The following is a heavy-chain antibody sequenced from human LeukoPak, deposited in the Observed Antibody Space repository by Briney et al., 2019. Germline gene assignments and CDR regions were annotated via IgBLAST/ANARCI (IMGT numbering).Heavy chain of an antibody. CDR3: TRGQSYCGADCYSD. D-gene: IGHD2-21*02. Sequence: PGGSLRLSCAASGFSVSNYYMSWVRQPPGKGLEWVSVMYTGGGRYYGDSVKGRFTISRDNSKNPVFLQMNSLRVEDTALYYCTRGQSYCGADCYSDWGQGTLVTVSS. CDR1: GFSVSNYY. V-gene: IGHV3-66*01. CDR2: MYTGGGR. J-gene: IGHJ4*02.